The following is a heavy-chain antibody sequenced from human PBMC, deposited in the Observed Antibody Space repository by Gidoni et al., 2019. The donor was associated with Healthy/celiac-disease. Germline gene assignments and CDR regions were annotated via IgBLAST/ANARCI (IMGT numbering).Heavy chain of an antibody. J-gene: IGHJ4*02. CDR2: IYTSGST. D-gene: IGHD6-13*01. CDR3: ARDGGSSWYGGFDY. CDR1: GGSISRSS. Sequence: QVQLQESGPGLVKPSEPLSLTCTVPGGSISRSSWSWIRQPAGKGLEWIGRIYTSGSTNYNPSLKSRVTMSVDTSKNQFSLKLSSVTAADTAVYYCARDGGSSWYGGFDYWGQGTLVTVSS. V-gene: IGHV4-4*07.